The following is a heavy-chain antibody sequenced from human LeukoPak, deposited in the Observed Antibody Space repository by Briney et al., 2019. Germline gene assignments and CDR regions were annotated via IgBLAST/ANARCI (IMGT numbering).Heavy chain of an antibody. CDR1: GDSMRSYY. Sequence: PSETLSLTCTVSGDSMRSYYWSWIRQAPGKGLEWLGHMDDRGDSNYNPSLKGRGSISVDTSKNQFSLKLRSVTAADTAVYYCARDSRYASGWFDDGMDVWGPGTTVTVSS. CDR2: MDDRGDS. J-gene: IGHJ6*02. D-gene: IGHD6-13*01. CDR3: ARDSRYASGWFDDGMDV. V-gene: IGHV4-59*01.